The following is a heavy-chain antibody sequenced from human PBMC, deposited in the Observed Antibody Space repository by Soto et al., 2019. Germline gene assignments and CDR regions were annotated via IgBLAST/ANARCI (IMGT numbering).Heavy chain of an antibody. CDR2: IYYSGST. CDR3: ARLLYNNYFDY. D-gene: IGHD1-1*01. J-gene: IGHJ4*02. Sequence: SETLSLTCTVSGGSISSSSYYWGWIRQPPGKGLEWIGSIYYSGSTYYNPSLKSRVTISVDTSKNQFSLKLSSVTAADTAVYYCARLLYNNYFDYWGQGTLVTVSS. V-gene: IGHV4-39*01. CDR1: GGSISSSSYY.